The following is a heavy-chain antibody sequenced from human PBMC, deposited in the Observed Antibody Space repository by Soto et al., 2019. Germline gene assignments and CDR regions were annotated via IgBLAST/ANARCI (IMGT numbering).Heavy chain of an antibody. V-gene: IGHV2-5*02. J-gene: IGHJ5*02. D-gene: IGHD6-13*01. Sequence: QITLEESGPTLVKPTQTLTLTCTFSGFSLSTSGVGVGWIRQPPGKALEWLALIYWDDDKRYSPSLKSRLTITXXTXKXXVVLTMTTMDPVDTATYYCAHASSSWYEPYNWFDPWGQGTLVTVSS. CDR2: IYWDDDK. CDR3: AHASSSWYEPYNWFDP. CDR1: GFSLSTSGVG.